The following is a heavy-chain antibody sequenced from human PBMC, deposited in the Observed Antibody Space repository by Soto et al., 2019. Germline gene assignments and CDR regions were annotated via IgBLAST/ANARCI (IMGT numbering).Heavy chain of an antibody. Sequence: ASVKVSCKASGYSFTGYYIHWVRQAPGQGLEWMVCIFPNSGGTRFAQKFQGRVTMTRDTSISTVYMELRTLRSDDTAVYYCAREGMYHYETSDYYPSTYGLDVWGQGTAVTVSS. J-gene: IGHJ6*02. D-gene: IGHD3-22*01. CDR1: GYSFTGYY. CDR3: AREGMYHYETSDYYPSTYGLDV. CDR2: IFPNSGGT. V-gene: IGHV1-2*02.